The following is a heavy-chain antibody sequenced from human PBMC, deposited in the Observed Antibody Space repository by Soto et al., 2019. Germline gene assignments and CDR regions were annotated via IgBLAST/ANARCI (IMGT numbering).Heavy chain of an antibody. V-gene: IGHV2-5*02. CDR1: GFSLSTTEEG. Sequence: QITLKESGPTLVKPTQTLTLTCTFSGFSLSTTEEGVGWIRQPPGKAPEWLALIYWDDDKRYSPSLKTRLTITKDTSKNQVVLTVTNVDPVDTATYYCAHESCFGADCYPNPYFDFWGQGILVTVSS. D-gene: IGHD2-21*02. CDR2: IYWDDDK. J-gene: IGHJ4*02. CDR3: AHESCFGADCYPNPYFDF.